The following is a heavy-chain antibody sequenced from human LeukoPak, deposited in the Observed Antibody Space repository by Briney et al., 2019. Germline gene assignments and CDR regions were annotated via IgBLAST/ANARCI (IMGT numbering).Heavy chain of an antibody. Sequence: GGSLRLSCAASGFTFRNYGMRWVRLAPGKGLEWVAFIRYDGSIKYYVDSVKGRFTVSRDNSKNTLYLQMNSLRAEDTAVYYCAKDVNVGGDYFDYWGQGTLVTVSS. D-gene: IGHD3-10*01. CDR2: IRYDGSIK. CDR1: GFTFRNYG. J-gene: IGHJ4*02. CDR3: AKDVNVGGDYFDY. V-gene: IGHV3-30*02.